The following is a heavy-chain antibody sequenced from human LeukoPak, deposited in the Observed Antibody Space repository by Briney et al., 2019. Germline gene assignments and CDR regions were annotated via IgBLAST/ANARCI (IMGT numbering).Heavy chain of an antibody. CDR1: GGSISSYY. CDR2: IYYSGNT. V-gene: IGHV4-59*08. CDR3: ARQYDFWSGLFDY. D-gene: IGHD3-3*01. Sequence: SETLSLPCTVSGGSISSYYWSWIRPPPEKGLEWIGYIYYSGNTNYNPSLKSRLTISVDTSKNQFSLKLSSVTAADTAVYYCARQYDFWSGLFDYWGQGILVTVSS. J-gene: IGHJ4*02.